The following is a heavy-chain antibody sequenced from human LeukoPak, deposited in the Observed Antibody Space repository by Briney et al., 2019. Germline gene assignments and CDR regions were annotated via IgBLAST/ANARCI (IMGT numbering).Heavy chain of an antibody. D-gene: IGHD3-10*01. J-gene: IGHJ4*02. CDR2: IGGSGGST. CDR1: GFAFSSYA. CDR3: AKHIRVRGATEPDY. Sequence: HPGGSLRLSCAASGFAFSSYAMSWVRQAPGKGLEWVSAIGGSGGSTYYADSVKGRFTISRDNSKNTLYLQMNSLRAEDTAVYYCAKHIRVRGATEPDYWGQGTLVTVSS. V-gene: IGHV3-23*01.